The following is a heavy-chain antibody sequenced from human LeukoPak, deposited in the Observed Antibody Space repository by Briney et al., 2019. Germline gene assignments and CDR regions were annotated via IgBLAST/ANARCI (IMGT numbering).Heavy chain of an antibody. V-gene: IGHV3-74*01. CDR1: GFTFSCYW. J-gene: IGHJ4*02. CDR2: INSDGSST. D-gene: IGHD4-17*01. CDR3: ARVYGDYSDY. Sequence: GGSLRFSCAASGFTFSCYWMHWVRQAPGKGLLWVSRINSDGSSTSYADSVKGRFTISRDNAKNTLYLQMNSLRAEDTAVYYCARVYGDYSDYWGQGTLVTVCS.